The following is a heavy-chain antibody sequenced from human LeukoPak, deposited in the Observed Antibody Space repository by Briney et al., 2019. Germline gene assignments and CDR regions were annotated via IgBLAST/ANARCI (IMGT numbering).Heavy chain of an antibody. CDR3: AHATNSHFDY. D-gene: IGHD4-23*01. V-gene: IGHV2-5*02. CDR2: LFWDDDS. CDR1: GFSLNTTTLG. Sequence: SGPTLVKPTQTLTLTCTFSGFSLNTTTLGVGWIRQPPGKALEWPALLFWDDDSRLSPSLESRLTITKDTSKNQVVLTMTDMDPVDTATYYCAHATNSHFDYWGQGTLVTVSS. J-gene: IGHJ4*02.